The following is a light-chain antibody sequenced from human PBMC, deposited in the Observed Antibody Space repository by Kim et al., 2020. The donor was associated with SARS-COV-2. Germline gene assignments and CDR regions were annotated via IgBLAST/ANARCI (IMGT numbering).Light chain of an antibody. Sequence: APGQTVRITWQGDSLRAYYASWYQQKPGQAPVLVIYGKNNRPSGIPDRFSGSSSGNTASLTITGAQAEDEADYYCNSRDSSGNHLVFGGGTQLTVL. V-gene: IGLV3-19*01. CDR3: NSRDSSGNHLV. J-gene: IGLJ3*02. CDR1: SLRAYY. CDR2: GKN.